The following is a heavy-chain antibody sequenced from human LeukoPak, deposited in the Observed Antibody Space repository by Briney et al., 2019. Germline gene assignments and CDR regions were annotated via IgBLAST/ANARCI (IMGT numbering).Heavy chain of an antibody. D-gene: IGHD1-20*01. Sequence: GASVKVSCKASGYTFTGYYMHWVRQAPGQGLEWMGWINPNSGGTNYAQKFQGRVTMTRDTSISTAYMELSRLRSDDTAVYYCVRVMYNWNVSPPHDAFDIWGQGTMVTVSS. J-gene: IGHJ3*02. CDR1: GYTFTGYY. CDR3: VRVMYNWNVSPPHDAFDI. CDR2: INPNSGGT. V-gene: IGHV1-2*02.